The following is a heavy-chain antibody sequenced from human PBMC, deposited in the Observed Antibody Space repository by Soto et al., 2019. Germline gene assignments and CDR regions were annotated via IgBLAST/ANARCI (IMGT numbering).Heavy chain of an antibody. CDR3: ARAMVVDAMSNAFDI. J-gene: IGHJ3*02. CDR1: GYSFTSYW. CDR2: IYPGDSDT. D-gene: IGHD2-15*01. Sequence: GESLKISCKGSGYSFTSYWIGWVRQMPGKGLEWLGIIYPGDSDTRYSPSFQGQVTISVDKSITTAYLQWSSLKASDTAMYYCARAMVVDAMSNAFDIWDKETMVTLS. V-gene: IGHV5-51*01.